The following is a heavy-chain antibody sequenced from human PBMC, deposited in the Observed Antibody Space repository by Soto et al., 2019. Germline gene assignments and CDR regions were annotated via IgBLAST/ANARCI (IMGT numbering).Heavy chain of an antibody. J-gene: IGHJ4*02. CDR2: ISNDGTKK. V-gene: IGHV3-30-3*01. CDR3: ATIIVHY. D-gene: IGHD3-16*02. CDR1: GFPFSNFA. Sequence: QVQLVESGGRVVQPGSSLRLSCADSGFPFSNFAMHWVRQTPGKGLEWVAVISNDGTKKVYADSVKGRFTISRDNSKNILYLEMNTLRTEDTAVYYCATIIVHYWGQGTLVTVSS.